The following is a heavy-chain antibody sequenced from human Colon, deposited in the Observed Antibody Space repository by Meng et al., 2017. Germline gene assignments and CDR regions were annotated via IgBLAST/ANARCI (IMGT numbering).Heavy chain of an antibody. CDR2: IHSSGNT. CDR3: ARNPVIPDARTFDF. Sequence: QVQLQESGPGVVNPSQTLSLTCTISGGSINSADYYWNWIRQSPGKGLEWLGYIHSSGNTYYTPSLKSRLTMSLDTSKNQFSLRLTSVTAADTAVYYCARNPVIPDARTFDFWGQGALVTVSS. V-gene: IGHV4-30-4*01. D-gene: IGHD2-2*01. CDR1: GGSINSADYY. J-gene: IGHJ4*02.